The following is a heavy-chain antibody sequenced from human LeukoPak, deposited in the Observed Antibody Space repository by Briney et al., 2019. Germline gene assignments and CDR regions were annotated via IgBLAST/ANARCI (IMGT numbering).Heavy chain of an antibody. CDR3: ARVSRELRHYFDY. J-gene: IGHJ4*02. CDR1: GGSISSSTAY. D-gene: IGHD1-26*01. V-gene: IGHV4-39*07. CDR2: VYYSG. Sequence: KTSETLSLTCTVSGGSISSSTAYWGWIRQPPGKGLEWIGSVYYSGRSRLTISVDASKNQFSLELSSVTAADTAVYYCARVSRELRHYFDYWGQGTLVTVSS.